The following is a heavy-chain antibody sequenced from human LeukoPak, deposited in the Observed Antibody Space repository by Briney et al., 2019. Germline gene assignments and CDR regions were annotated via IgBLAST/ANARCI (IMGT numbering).Heavy chain of an antibody. J-gene: IGHJ4*02. CDR2: IKPDGSEK. CDR3: ARANNWNDAYFDS. V-gene: IGHV3-7*01. D-gene: IGHD1-20*01. CDR1: GFSFSRYW. Sequence: PGGSLRLSCAASGFSFSRYWMSWVRQAPGKGLEWVANIKPDGSEKYYVDSVRGRFTLSRDNAKNSLYLQMNSLRAEDTAVYYCARANNWNDAYFDSWGQGTLVTVSS.